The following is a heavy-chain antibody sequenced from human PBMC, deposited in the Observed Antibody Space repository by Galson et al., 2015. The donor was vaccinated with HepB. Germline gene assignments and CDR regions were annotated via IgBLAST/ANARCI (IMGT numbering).Heavy chain of an antibody. CDR1: GFTFSNAW. J-gene: IGHJ4*02. CDR2: IKPKIEDATT. V-gene: IGHV3-15*01. Sequence: SLRLSCEASGFTFSNAWMSWVRQAPGKGLEWVGRIKPKIEDATTDYAAPVKGRLSISRDHAKTTLYLQMNSLKIEDTAVYYCTTTKVSGSYSTYWGQGTLVTVSS. CDR3: TTTKVSGSYSTY. D-gene: IGHD3-10*01.